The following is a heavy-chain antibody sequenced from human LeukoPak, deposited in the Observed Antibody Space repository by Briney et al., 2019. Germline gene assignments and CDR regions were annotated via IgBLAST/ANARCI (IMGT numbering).Heavy chain of an antibody. CDR1: GFSFSSYS. CDR2: ISGGSSFI. V-gene: IGHV3-21*01. Sequence: GGSLRLSRAASGFSFSSYSINWVRQAPGKGLEWVSSISGGSSFISYADSVKGRFIISRDNAKNSLSLQMNSLRVEDTAVYYCAREDYGSGSYLNWFDSWGQGTLVTVSS. CDR3: AREDYGSGSYLNWFDS. J-gene: IGHJ5*01. D-gene: IGHD3-10*01.